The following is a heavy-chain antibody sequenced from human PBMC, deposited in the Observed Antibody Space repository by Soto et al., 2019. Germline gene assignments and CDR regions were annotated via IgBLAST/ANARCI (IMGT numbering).Heavy chain of an antibody. CDR2: ISAYNGNT. Sequence: ASVKVSFKASGYTFTMYFIIWVRQAPVQGLEWMGWISAYNGNTNYAQKLQGRVTMTTDTSTSTAYMELRSLRSDDTAVYYCARGFWSGYSSNDAFDIWGKGKMVTVS. V-gene: IGHV1-18*04. D-gene: IGHD3-3*01. J-gene: IGHJ3*02. CDR1: GYTFTMYF. CDR3: ARGFWSGYSSNDAFDI.